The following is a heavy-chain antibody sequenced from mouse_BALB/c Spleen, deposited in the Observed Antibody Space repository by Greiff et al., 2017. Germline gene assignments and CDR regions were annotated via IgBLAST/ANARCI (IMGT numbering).Heavy chain of an antibody. CDR2: ISSGSSTI. J-gene: IGHJ4*01. Sequence: EVQLVESGGGLVQPGGSRKLSCAASGFTFSSFGMHWVRQAPEKGLEWVAYISSGSSTIYYADTVKGRFTISRDNPKNTLFLQMTSLRSEDTAMYYCARTSYYYGSSYDYYAMDYWGQGTSVTVSS. V-gene: IGHV5-17*02. D-gene: IGHD1-1*01. CDR1: GFTFSSFG. CDR3: ARTSYYYGSSYDYYAMDY.